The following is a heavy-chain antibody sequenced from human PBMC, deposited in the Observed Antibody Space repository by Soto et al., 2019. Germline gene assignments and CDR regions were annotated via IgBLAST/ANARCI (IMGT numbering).Heavy chain of an antibody. CDR1: GGSISVYY. CDR2: IYDSGSP. D-gene: IGHD1-26*01. V-gene: IGHV4-59*01. Sequence: QVQLQESGPGQVKPSETLSLKCTISGGSISVYYWSWIRQPPGQALEWIGYIYDSGSPYYNPSLRSRVIISADTSKNQISLGLTSATAADTAVYYCARGVGSSPPRYWGRGTLVTVSS. J-gene: IGHJ4*02. CDR3: ARGVGSSPPRY.